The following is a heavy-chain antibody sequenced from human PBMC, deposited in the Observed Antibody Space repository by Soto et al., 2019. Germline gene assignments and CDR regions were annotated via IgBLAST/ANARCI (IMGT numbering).Heavy chain of an antibody. J-gene: IGHJ5*02. V-gene: IGHV2-5*02. Sequence: QITLKESGPTLVKSTQTLTLTCTFSGFSLSTSGVGVGWIRQPPGKALEWLALIYWDDDKRYSPSLKSRLTITKDTSKTQVVLTMTNRDPVDTATYYCAHRRSVCSGGSCYRWFAPWGQETLVTVSS. CDR2: IYWDDDK. CDR1: GFSLSTSGVG. D-gene: IGHD2-15*01. CDR3: AHRRSVCSGGSCYRWFAP.